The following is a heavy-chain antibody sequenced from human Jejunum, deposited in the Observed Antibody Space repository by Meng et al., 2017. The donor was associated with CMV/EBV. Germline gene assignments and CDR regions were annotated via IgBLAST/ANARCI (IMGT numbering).Heavy chain of an antibody. V-gene: IGHV3-11*01. CDR3: ARQIRPIDY. CDR1: GFIFSDYY. D-gene: IGHD3-10*01. CDR2: ISSSGSTI. Sequence: LRISCAASGFIFSDYYMNWIRQAPGKGLEWVSYISSSGSTIYYADSVKGRFTISRDNAKNSLYLQMNSLRADDTAVYYCARQIRPIDYWGQGTLVTVSS. J-gene: IGHJ4*02.